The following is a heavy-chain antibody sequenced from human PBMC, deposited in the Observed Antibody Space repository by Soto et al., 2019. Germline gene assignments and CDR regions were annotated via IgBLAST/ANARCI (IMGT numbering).Heavy chain of an antibody. D-gene: IGHD3-22*01. CDR2: IIGSGGST. CDR1: GFTFSTYA. CDR3: AKGSLSSGRYYFDW. V-gene: IGHV3-23*01. Sequence: GGSLRLSCAASGFTFSTYAMSWVRQAPGKGLEWVSGIIGSGGSTYYADSVKGRFTISRDNSKNTLYLQMNSLRAEDTAVYYCAKGSLSSGRYYFDWWGQGTLVTVSS. J-gene: IGHJ4*02.